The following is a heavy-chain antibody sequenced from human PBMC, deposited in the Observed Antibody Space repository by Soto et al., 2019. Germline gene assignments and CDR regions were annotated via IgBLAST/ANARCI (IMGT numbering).Heavy chain of an antibody. V-gene: IGHV4-59*01. CDR2: IYYSGST. CDR3: ARRYGDQFDY. J-gene: IGHJ4*02. D-gene: IGHD4-17*01. Sequence: QVQLQESGPGLVKHSETLSLTCAVSGGSISSYYWSWIRQPPGKGLEWIGYIYYSGSTNYNPSLKSRVTISVDKSKNQLSLKLSSVTAADTAVYYCARRYGDQFDYWCQGTLVTVSS. CDR1: GGSISSYY.